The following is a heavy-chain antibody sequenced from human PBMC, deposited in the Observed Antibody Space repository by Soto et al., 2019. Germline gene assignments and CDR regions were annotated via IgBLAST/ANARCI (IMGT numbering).Heavy chain of an antibody. D-gene: IGHD2-15*01. CDR1: GFTFRDYG. Sequence: QVQLVESGGGVVQPGGSLRLSCEASGFTFRDYGFHWVRQAPGKGLEWVAVIYYDGSGSDYEDSVRGRFIFSRDISTNTLYLQMNSVRAEDTAVYYCVRDDCSGGTCYGGYWGQGTLVTVSS. CDR2: IYYDGSGS. V-gene: IGHV3-33*01. CDR3: VRDDCSGGTCYGGY. J-gene: IGHJ4*02.